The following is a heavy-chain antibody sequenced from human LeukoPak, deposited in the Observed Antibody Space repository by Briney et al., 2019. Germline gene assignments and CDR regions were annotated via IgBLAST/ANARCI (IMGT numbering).Heavy chain of an antibody. D-gene: IGHD3-10*01. Sequence: ASVKVSCKASGYTFTSYAMHWVRQAPGQRLEWMGWINAGNGNTKYSQKFQGRVTITRDTSASTAYMELSSLRSEDTAVYYCAGGSFPFYGSGSLIGFDYWGQGTLVTVSS. CDR1: GYTFTSYA. J-gene: IGHJ4*02. CDR3: AGGSFPFYGSGSLIGFDY. V-gene: IGHV1-3*01. CDR2: INAGNGNT.